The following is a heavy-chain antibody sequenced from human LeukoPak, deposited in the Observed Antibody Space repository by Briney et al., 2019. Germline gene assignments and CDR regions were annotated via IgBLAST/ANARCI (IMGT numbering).Heavy chain of an antibody. J-gene: IGHJ3*02. D-gene: IGHD1-26*01. CDR3: ARGEDSGSFAFDI. CDR1: GFTVSSNY. CDR2: IYSGGST. V-gene: IGHV3-66*01. Sequence: PGGSLRLSCAASGFTVSSNYMSWVRQAPGKGLEWVSVIYSGGSTYYADSVKGRFTISRDNPKNTLYLQMNSLRAEDTAVYYCARGEDSGSFAFDIWGQGTMVTVSS.